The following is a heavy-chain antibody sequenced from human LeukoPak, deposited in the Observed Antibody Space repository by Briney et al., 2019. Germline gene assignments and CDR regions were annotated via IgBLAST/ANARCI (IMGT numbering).Heavy chain of an antibody. V-gene: IGHV4-4*07. CDR2: MSSGGST. CDR3: ARDQTYYVSSGYYYVTYLQH. D-gene: IGHD3-22*01. Sequence: SETLSLTCTVSGASISSSYCTWIRQSAGEGLEWIGRMSSGGSTTYNPSFTGRVTMSLDTSKRQFSLNLSSVTAADTAVYYCARDQTYYVSSGYYYVTYLQHWGQGILVTVSS. J-gene: IGHJ1*01. CDR1: GASISSSY.